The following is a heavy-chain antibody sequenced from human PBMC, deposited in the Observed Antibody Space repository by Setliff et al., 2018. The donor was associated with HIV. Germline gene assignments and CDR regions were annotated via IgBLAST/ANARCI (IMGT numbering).Heavy chain of an antibody. CDR3: AKEGGYCSGTTCFGFDY. CDR1: TYSISSVHS. Sequence: LSLTCDVSTYSISSVHSWGWIRQPPGKGLEWIGTMHHSGNTHYKPSLKGRVTVSLDTSKKQLSLKLRSVTAADTAVYYCAKEGGYCSGTTCFGFDYWGQGTLVTVSS. D-gene: IGHD2-2*01. CDR2: MHHSGNT. V-gene: IGHV4-38-2*02. J-gene: IGHJ4*02.